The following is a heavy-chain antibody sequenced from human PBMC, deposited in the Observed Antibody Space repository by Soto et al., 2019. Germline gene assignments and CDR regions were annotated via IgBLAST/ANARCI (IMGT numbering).Heavy chain of an antibody. CDR1: GFRFSAYW. J-gene: IGHJ4*02. V-gene: IGHV3-7*01. CDR2: ISGGGSDK. CDR3: VREDWHRFDS. D-gene: IGHD2-21*01. Sequence: EVQLVESGGRLVQPGGSLRLSCAASGFRFSAYWMSWVRQDPGKGLEWVATISGGGSDKFYVDSVKGRFTISRDDSKNTLYLHMNSRRDEDTAVYYCVREDWHRFDSWGQGTVVTVSS.